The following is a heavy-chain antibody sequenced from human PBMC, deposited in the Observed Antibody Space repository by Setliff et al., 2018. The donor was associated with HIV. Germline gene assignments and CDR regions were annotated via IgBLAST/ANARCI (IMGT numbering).Heavy chain of an antibody. V-gene: IGHV3-48*03. Sequence: GGSLRLSCAASGFTFSSYEMNWIRQAPGKGLEWVSYISSNSLTVYYADSVKGRFSISRDNAMNSLYLQMDSLRVEDTTVYYCTRKLAPGHGMDVWGQGTTVTVSS. D-gene: IGHD3-3*02. CDR3: TRKLAPGHGMDV. J-gene: IGHJ6*02. CDR1: GFTFSSYE. CDR2: ISSNSLTV.